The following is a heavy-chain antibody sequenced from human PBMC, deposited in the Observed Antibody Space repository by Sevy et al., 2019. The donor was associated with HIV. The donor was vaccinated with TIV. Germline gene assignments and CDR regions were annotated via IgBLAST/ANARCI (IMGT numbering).Heavy chain of an antibody. Sequence: GESLKISCEGSGYSFTNYWIGWVRQMPGKGLEWMGVIHPGDSYTRYSPSFQGQVTISADKSISTAYLQWSSLKASDTAMYYCARFREYGLGHYMDVWGKGTTVTVSS. CDR1: GYSFTNYW. V-gene: IGHV5-51*01. CDR2: IHPGDSYT. CDR3: ARFREYGLGHYMDV. D-gene: IGHD3-10*01. J-gene: IGHJ6*03.